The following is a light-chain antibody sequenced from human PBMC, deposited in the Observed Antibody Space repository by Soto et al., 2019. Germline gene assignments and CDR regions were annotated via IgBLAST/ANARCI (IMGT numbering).Light chain of an antibody. CDR1: KLGNKY. J-gene: IGLJ2*01. CDR3: QAWDNSIVV. CDR2: QDT. Sequence: SYELTQPPSVSVSPGQTASITCSGDKLGNKYASWYQQKPGQSPVLVMFQDTKRPSGIPERFSGSNSGNTATLTISGTQAMDEADYYCQAWDNSIVVFGGGTKVTVL. V-gene: IGLV3-1*01.